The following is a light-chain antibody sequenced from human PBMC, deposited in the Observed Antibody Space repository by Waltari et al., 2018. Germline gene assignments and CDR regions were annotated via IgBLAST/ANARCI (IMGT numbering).Light chain of an antibody. Sequence: QLVLTQSPSSSASLGASVKLTSTLISGHSNYAIAWHQLQPEKGPRYLRKLKSDGTYNKGDGFPDRFSGSSSWAERYLTISSLQSEDEADYYCQTWGTGIRVFGGGTKLTVL. J-gene: IGLJ3*02. CDR2: LKSDGTY. V-gene: IGLV4-69*01. CDR1: SGHSNYA. CDR3: QTWGTGIRV.